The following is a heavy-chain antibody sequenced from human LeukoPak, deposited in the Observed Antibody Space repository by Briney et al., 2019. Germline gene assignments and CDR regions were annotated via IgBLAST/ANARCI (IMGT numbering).Heavy chain of an antibody. CDR2: IYYSGST. CDR3: ARHPNWNHGDGVYFDY. Sequence: SETLSLTCTVSGGSISSSSYYWGWIRQPPGKGLEWIGSIYYSGSTYYNPSLKSRVTISVDTSKNQFSLKLSSVTAADTAVYYCARHPNWNHGDGVYFDYWGQGTLVTVSS. D-gene: IGHD1-14*01. V-gene: IGHV4-39*01. J-gene: IGHJ4*02. CDR1: GGSISSSSYY.